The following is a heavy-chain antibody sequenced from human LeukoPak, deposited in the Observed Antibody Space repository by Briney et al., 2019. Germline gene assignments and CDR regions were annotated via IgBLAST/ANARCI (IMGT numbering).Heavy chain of an antibody. Sequence: GGSLRLSCAASGFTFSSYEMNWVRQDPGKGLEWVSYISSSGSTIYYADSVKGRFTISRDNAKNSLYLQMNSLRAEDTAVYYCARDQDGMDVWGQGTTVTASS. V-gene: IGHV3-48*03. CDR3: ARDQDGMDV. J-gene: IGHJ6*02. CDR2: ISSSGSTI. CDR1: GFTFSSYE.